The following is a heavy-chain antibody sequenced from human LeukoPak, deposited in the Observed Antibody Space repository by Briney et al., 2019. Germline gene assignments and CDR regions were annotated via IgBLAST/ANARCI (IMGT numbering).Heavy chain of an antibody. J-gene: IGHJ6*03. D-gene: IGHD3-10*01. V-gene: IGHV4-59*01. Sequence: PSETLSLTCTVSGGSISSYYWSWIRQPPGKGLEWIGYIYYSVSTNYNPSLQSRVTISVDMSKNQFSLQLSSVTAADTAVYYCARMVRITNFYYYYMDVWGKGTTVTISS. CDR2: IYYSVST. CDR1: GGSISSYY. CDR3: ARMVRITNFYYYYMDV.